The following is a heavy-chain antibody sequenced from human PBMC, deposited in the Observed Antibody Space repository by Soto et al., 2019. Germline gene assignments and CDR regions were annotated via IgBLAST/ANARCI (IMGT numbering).Heavy chain of an antibody. V-gene: IGHV1-18*04. CDR1: GYRFTTYG. D-gene: IGHD7-27*01. CDR3: ARGLGTNGLDV. CDR2: ISTYNGNT. J-gene: IGHJ6*02. Sequence: QVQLLQSGAEVKKPGASVKVSCKASGYRFTTYGITWVRLAPGQGLEWLGGISTYNGNTDYGQNLQDRVTMTTETSKTTAYMEVTSLTSDDTAVYYCARGLGTNGLDVWGQGTTVTVSS.